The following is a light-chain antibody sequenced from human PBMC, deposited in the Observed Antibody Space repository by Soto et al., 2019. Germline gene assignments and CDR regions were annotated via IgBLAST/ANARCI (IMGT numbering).Light chain of an antibody. J-gene: IGLJ1*01. CDR2: EVS. Sequence: QSALTQPASVYGSPGQSITISCTGTSSDVGGYNYVSWYQQHPGKAPKLMIYEVSNRPSGVSNRFSGSKSGNTASLTISGLQAEDEADYYCSSYTSSSTLCVFGTGTKLTVL. CDR1: SSDVGGYNY. CDR3: SSYTSSSTLCV. V-gene: IGLV2-14*01.